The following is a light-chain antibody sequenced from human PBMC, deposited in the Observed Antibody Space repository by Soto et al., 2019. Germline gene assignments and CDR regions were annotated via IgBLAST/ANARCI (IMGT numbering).Light chain of an antibody. CDR1: QSVSSSY. V-gene: IGKV3-20*01. Sequence: EIVLTQSPGTLSLSPGERATLSCRASQSVSSSYLAWYQQKPGQAPRLLIYGASTRATGIPDRFSGSGSGTDFTLAISRLEPEDFAVYYCHHYGGSPITFGQGTRREIK. CDR3: HHYGGSPIT. CDR2: GAS. J-gene: IGKJ5*01.